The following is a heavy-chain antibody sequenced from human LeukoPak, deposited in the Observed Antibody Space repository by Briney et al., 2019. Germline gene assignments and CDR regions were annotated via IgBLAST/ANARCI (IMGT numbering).Heavy chain of an antibody. J-gene: IGHJ4*02. CDR1: GFTFSSYG. CDR2: IRYDGNNK. Sequence: GGSLRLSCAASGFTFSSYGMHWVRQAPGKGLKWVAFIRYDGNNKLYADSMKGRFTISRDNAKNSLYLQMNSLRVEDTAVYYCARGYYDTCLDWGQGTLVTASS. D-gene: IGHD3-22*01. CDR3: ARGYYDTCLD. V-gene: IGHV3-30*02.